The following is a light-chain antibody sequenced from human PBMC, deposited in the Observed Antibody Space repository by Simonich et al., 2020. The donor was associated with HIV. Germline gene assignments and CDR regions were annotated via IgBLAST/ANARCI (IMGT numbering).Light chain of an antibody. CDR2: DDR. J-gene: IGLJ3*02. V-gene: IGLV3-21*03. Sequence: SYVLTQPPSVSVAPGKTARITCGGNNVGSYSVHWYQQKLGQAPGLVVYDDRDRCEGIPERVSGSKSGNTATLTISRVEAGDEADYYCQVWDNSSDHWVFGGGTKLTVL. CDR1: NVGSYS. CDR3: QVWDNSSDHWV.